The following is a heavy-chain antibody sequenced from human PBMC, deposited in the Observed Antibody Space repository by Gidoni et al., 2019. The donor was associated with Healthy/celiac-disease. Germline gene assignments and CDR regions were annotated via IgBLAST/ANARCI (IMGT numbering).Heavy chain of an antibody. J-gene: IGHJ4*02. Sequence: QLQLQESGPGLVKPSETLSLTCTVSGGSISSSSYYWGWIRQPPGKGLEWIGSIYYSGSTYYNPSLKSRVTISVDTSKNQFSLKLSSVTAADTAVYYCARLYPQLVLDYWGQGTLVTVSS. D-gene: IGHD6-13*01. CDR1: GGSISSSSYY. CDR3: ARLYPQLVLDY. V-gene: IGHV4-39*01. CDR2: IYYSGST.